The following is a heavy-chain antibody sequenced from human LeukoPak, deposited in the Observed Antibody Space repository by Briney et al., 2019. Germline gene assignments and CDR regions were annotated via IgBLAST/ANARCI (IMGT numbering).Heavy chain of an antibody. V-gene: IGHV4-39*07. D-gene: IGHD3-3*01. CDR1: GGSISSSSYY. CDR3: ARGRTYYGFWSGYSADYYYYMDV. J-gene: IGHJ6*03. Sequence: PSETLSLTCTVSGGSISSSSYYWGWIRQPPGKGLEWIGSIYYSGSTYYNPSLKSRVTISVDTSKNQFSLKLSSVTAADTAVYYCARGRTYYGFWSGYSADYYYYMDVWGRGTTVTVSS. CDR2: IYYSGST.